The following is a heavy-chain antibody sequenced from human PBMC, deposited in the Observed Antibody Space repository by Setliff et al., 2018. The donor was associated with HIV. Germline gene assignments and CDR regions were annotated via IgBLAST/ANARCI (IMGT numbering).Heavy chain of an antibody. J-gene: IGHJ6*03. V-gene: IGHV4-59*01. CDR1: GGSISSYY. CDR2: IYYGGNT. CDR3: ARDYYGSGSSTGYYYYMDV. D-gene: IGHD3-10*01. Sequence: SETLSLTCTVSGGSISSYYWSWIRQSPGKGLEWIGHIYYGGNTKYNPSLKSRVTMSSDTSKNQFSLKLNSVTPAYTAVYYCARDYYGSGSSTGYYYYMDVWGKGTTVTVSS.